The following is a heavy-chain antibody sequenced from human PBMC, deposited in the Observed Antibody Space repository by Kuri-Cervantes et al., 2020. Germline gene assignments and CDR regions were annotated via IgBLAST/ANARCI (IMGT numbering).Heavy chain of an antibody. CDR1: GYTFTSYY. CDR2: INPSGGST. CDR3: ARVDPSIAAAGNFDY. V-gene: IGHV1-46*01. J-gene: IGHJ4*02. D-gene: IGHD6-13*01. Sequence: ASVKVSCKASGYTFTSYYMHWVRQAPGQGLEWMGIINPSGGSTSYAQKFQGRVTMTRDTSTSTVYMELSRLRSDDTAVYYCARVDPSIAAAGNFDYWGQGTLVTVSS.